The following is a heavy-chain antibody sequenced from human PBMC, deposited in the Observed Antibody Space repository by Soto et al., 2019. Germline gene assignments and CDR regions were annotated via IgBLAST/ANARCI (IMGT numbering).Heavy chain of an antibody. J-gene: IGHJ4*02. CDR2: IYPTGTT. CDR1: GGSISSDNW. Sequence: QVQLQESGPGLVKPSGTLSLTCTVSGGSISSDNWWGWDRQPPGKGLEYIGQIYPTGTTNYIPSLKSRVTMSVDRSQNQFSLRLTSVTAADTAVYYCARLMTAVTTTFDYWGQGTLVTVSS. CDR3: ARLMTAVTTTFDY. D-gene: IGHD4-17*01. V-gene: IGHV4-4*02.